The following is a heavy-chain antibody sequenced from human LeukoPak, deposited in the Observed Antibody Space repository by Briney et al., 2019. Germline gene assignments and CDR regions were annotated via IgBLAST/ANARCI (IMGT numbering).Heavy chain of an antibody. Sequence: SETLSLTCTVSGGSISNYYWSWVRQPPGKGLEWIGYVYYTGSTSYNPSLKSRVTISGDTSKNQFSLKLSSVTAADTAVYYCTRRGGSSSSDWFDPWGQGTLVIVSS. D-gene: IGHD6-6*01. CDR2: VYYTGST. V-gene: IGHV4-59*08. CDR3: TRRGGSSSSDWFDP. CDR1: GGSISNYY. J-gene: IGHJ5*02.